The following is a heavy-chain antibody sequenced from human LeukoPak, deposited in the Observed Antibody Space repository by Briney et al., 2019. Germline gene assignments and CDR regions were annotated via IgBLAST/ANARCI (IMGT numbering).Heavy chain of an antibody. J-gene: IGHJ6*03. CDR3: AKGPAAISYYYYYMDV. CDR1: GFTFSSYG. V-gene: IGHV3-23*01. Sequence: GGSLRLSCAASGFTFSSYGMSWVRQAPGKGLEWVSAISGSGGSTYYADSVKGRFTISRDNSKNTLYLQMNSLRAEDTAVYYCAKGPAAISYYYYYMDVWGKGTTVTISS. D-gene: IGHD2-2*01. CDR2: ISGSGGST.